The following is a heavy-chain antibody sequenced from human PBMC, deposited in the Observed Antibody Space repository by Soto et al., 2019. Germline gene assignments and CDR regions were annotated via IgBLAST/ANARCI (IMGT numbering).Heavy chain of an antibody. CDR1: GGSFSGYY. D-gene: IGHD6-13*01. V-gene: IGHV4-34*01. CDR3: ARGPAAAGVY. J-gene: IGHJ4*02. Sequence: PSETLSLTCAVYGGSFSGYYWSWIRQPPRKGLEWIGEINHSGSTNYNPSLKSRVTISVDTSKNQFSLKLSSVTAADTAVYYCARGPAAAGVYWGQGTLVTVSS. CDR2: INHSGST.